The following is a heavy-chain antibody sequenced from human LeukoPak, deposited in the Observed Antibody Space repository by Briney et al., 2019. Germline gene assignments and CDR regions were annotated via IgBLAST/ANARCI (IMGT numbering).Heavy chain of an antibody. J-gene: IGHJ4*02. CDR3: ARRGRLLVPSY. D-gene: IGHD3-10*01. CDR2: INHSGST. CDR1: GGSFSGYY. Sequence: SETLSLTCAVYGGSFSGYYWSWIRQPPGKGLEWIGEINHSGSTNYNPSLKSRVTISVDTSKNQFSLKLSSVTAADTAVYYCARRGRLLVPSYWGQGTLVTVSS. V-gene: IGHV4-34*01.